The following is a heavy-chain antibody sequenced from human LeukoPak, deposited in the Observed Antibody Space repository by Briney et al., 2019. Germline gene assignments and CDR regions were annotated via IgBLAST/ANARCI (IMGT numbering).Heavy chain of an antibody. CDR3: ARDAHFVTGIAVAGTSEY. CDR2: ISAYNGNT. J-gene: IGHJ4*02. V-gene: IGHV1-18*01. D-gene: IGHD6-19*01. CDR1: GYTFTSYG. Sequence: ASVKVSCKASGYTFTSYGISWVRQAPGQGLEWMGWISAYNGNTNYAQKLQGRVTMTTDTSTSTAYMELRSLRSDDTAVYYCARDAHFVTGIAVAGTSEYWGQGTLVTVSS.